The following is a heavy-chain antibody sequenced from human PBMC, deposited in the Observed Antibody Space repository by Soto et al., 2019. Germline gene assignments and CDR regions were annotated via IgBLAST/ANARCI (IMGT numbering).Heavy chain of an antibody. V-gene: IGHV4-59*01. D-gene: IGHD2-2*01. CDR2: IYYSGST. Sequence: SLTCTVSGGSISSYYWSWIRQPPGKGLEWIGYIYYSGSTNYNPSLKSRVTISVDTSKNQFSLKLSSVTAADTAVYYCASLPAAYYGMDVWGQGTTVTVSS. CDR3: ASLPAAYYGMDV. CDR1: GGSISSYY. J-gene: IGHJ6*02.